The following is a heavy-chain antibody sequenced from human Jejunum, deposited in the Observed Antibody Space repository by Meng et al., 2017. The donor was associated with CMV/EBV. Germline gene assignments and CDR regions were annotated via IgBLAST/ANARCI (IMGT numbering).Heavy chain of an antibody. Sequence: VRLRESVPGRWKLSKTLSLTFPFSVGSTSCYYGTWTRQPAVKGLDWIGLVYMSGSTNHNPSLWSRVAMSVDTSKTQFSLRLTSVTAADTAVYYCARDRMAAPGTFEYWGQGTLVTVSS. D-gene: IGHD6-13*01. V-gene: IGHV4-4*07. CDR2: VYMSGST. CDR1: VGSTSCYY. CDR3: ARDRMAAPGTFEY. J-gene: IGHJ4*02.